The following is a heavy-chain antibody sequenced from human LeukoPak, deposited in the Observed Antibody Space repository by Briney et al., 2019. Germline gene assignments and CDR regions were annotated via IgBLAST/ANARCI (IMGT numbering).Heavy chain of an antibody. CDR1: GYTFTGYY. J-gene: IGHJ4*02. D-gene: IGHD7-27*01. V-gene: IGHV1-2*02. Sequence: ASVKVSCKASGYTFTGYYIHWVRQAPGQGLGWTGWINPNSGGTNYAQKFQGSVTMTRDTSSSTAYMELSRLRSDDTAVYYCARDPGANYFDYWGQGTLVTVSS. CDR2: INPNSGGT. CDR3: ARDPGANYFDY.